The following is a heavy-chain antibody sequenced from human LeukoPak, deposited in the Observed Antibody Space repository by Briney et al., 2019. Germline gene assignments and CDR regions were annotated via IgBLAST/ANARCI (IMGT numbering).Heavy chain of an antibody. Sequence: SETLSLTCTVSGGSISSSSYYWGWIRQPPGQGLEWIGSIYYSGSTYYNPSLKSRVTISVDTSKNQFSLKLSSVTAADTAVYYCAFGYCSGGSCYSRPPRNWFDPWGQGTLVTVSS. CDR1: GGSISSSSYY. J-gene: IGHJ5*02. D-gene: IGHD2-15*01. CDR3: AFGYCSGGSCYSRPPRNWFDP. CDR2: IYYSGST. V-gene: IGHV4-39*07.